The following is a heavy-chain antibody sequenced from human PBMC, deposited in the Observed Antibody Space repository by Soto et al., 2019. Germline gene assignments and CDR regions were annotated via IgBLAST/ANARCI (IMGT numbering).Heavy chain of an antibody. D-gene: IGHD5-12*01. V-gene: IGHV1-69*12. CDR2: IIPIFGTA. CDR1: GGTFSSYA. Sequence: QVQLVQSGAEVKKPGSSVKVSCKASGGTFSSYAISWVRQAPGQGLEWMGGIIPIFGTANYAQKFQGRVTKTAAESKRPAYMERSSLRSEDTAEYYCARVGDIVATIEGAYYYYGMDVWGQGTTVTVSS. J-gene: IGHJ6*02. CDR3: ARVGDIVATIEGAYYYYGMDV.